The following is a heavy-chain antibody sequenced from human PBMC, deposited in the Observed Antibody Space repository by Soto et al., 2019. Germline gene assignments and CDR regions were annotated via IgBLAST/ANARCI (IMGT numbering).Heavy chain of an antibody. J-gene: IGHJ4*02. V-gene: IGHV4-59*01. CDR2: IYYTGST. D-gene: IGHD3-10*01. CDR3: ARGPGASGTYHYFFDY. CDR1: GGSLSSYW. Sequence: SETLSLTCTVSGGSLSSYWWSWIRQPPGKGLEWIGYIYYTGSTNYNPSLKSRVTISLDASKNQFSLKLNSATAADTAVYYCARGPGASGTYHYFFDYWGPGTLVTVSS.